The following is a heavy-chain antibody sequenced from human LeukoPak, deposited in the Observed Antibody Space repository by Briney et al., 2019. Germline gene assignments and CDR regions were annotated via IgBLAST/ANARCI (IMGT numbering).Heavy chain of an antibody. CDR2: ISPRGDNT. V-gene: IGHV3-23*01. J-gene: IGHJ4*02. D-gene: IGHD3-10*01. Sequence: NPGGSLSLSCAVSGFTFSNQGMNWVRPATGRALEGVSDISPRGDNTYYADSVKGRFTISRDNSKNTPYLEVISLPGEDTAVYYCAKDDAWLRFGEWSQGTLVTVSS. CDR3: AKDDAWLRFGE. CDR1: GFTFSNQG.